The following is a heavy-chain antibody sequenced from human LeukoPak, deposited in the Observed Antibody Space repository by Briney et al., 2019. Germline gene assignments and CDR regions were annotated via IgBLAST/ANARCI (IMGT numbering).Heavy chain of an antibody. J-gene: IGHJ4*02. V-gene: IGHV1-18*01. CDR2: ISAYNGNT. D-gene: IGHD2-2*01. CDR1: GYTFTSYG. Sequence: ASVKVSCKASGYTFTSYGISWVRQAPGQGLEWMGRISAYNGNTNYAQKLQGRVTMTTDTSTSTAYMGLRSLRSDDTAVYYCARDCGSTSCYVHIFDYWGQGTLVTVSS. CDR3: ARDCGSTSCYVHIFDY.